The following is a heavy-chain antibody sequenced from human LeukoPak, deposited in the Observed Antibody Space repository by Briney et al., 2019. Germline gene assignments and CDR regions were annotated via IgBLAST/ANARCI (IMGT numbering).Heavy chain of an antibody. D-gene: IGHD3-22*01. CDR1: GGSFSSYY. Sequence: PSETLSLTCAVYGGSFSSYYWSWIRQPPGKGLEWIGYIYDSGSTNYNPSLKSRVTISVDTSKNQFSLKLSSVTAADTAVYYCACLTTADAFDIWGQGTMVTVSS. V-gene: IGHV4-59*01. J-gene: IGHJ3*02. CDR2: IYDSGST. CDR3: ACLTTADAFDI.